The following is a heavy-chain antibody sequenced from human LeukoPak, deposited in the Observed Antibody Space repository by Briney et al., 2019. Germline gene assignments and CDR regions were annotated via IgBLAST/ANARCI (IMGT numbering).Heavy chain of an antibody. CDR3: AKGRSVTIFGVVTPPHY. Sequence: SGGSLRLSCAASGFSFSSYSIHWVRQAPGKGLEWVSAISGSGGSTYYADSVKGRFTISRDNSKNTLYLQMNSLRAEDTAVYYCAKGRSVTIFGVVTPPHYWGQGTLVTVSS. CDR2: ISGSGGST. J-gene: IGHJ4*02. V-gene: IGHV3-23*01. CDR1: GFSFSSYS. D-gene: IGHD3-3*01.